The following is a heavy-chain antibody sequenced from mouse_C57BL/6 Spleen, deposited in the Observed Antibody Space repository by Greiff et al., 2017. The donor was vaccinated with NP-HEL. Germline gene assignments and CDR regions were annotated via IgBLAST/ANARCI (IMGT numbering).Heavy chain of an antibody. CDR1: GYTFTDYE. Sequence: VQVVESGAELVRPGASVTLSCKASGYTFTDYEMHWVKQTPVHGLEWIGAIDPETGGTAYNQKFKGKAILTADKSSSTAYMELRSLTSEDSAVYYCTRNYYGSSYGYFDVWGTGTTVTVSS. V-gene: IGHV1-15*01. J-gene: IGHJ1*03. D-gene: IGHD1-1*01. CDR3: TRNYYGSSYGYFDV. CDR2: IDPETGGT.